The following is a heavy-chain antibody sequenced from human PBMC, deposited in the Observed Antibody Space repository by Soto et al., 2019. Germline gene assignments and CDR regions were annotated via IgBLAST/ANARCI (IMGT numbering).Heavy chain of an antibody. J-gene: IGHJ3*02. Sequence: QLLVSGGNLIQPGGSLRLSCAASGFTLTTYAMTWVRQAPGRGLEWVSMISSGVGTTYYADSVKGRFTISRDIPKNTLFLQMNSLRAEDTAVYYCAKRNPIAGYAFDIWSQGTMVTVSS. D-gene: IGHD6-13*01. CDR3: AKRNPIAGYAFDI. CDR2: ISSGVGTT. V-gene: IGHV3-23*01. CDR1: GFTLTTYA.